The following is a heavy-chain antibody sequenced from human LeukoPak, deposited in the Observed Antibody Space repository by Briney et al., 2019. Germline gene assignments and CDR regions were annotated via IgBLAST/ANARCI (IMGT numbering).Heavy chain of an antibody. J-gene: IGHJ6*03. D-gene: IGHD3-3*01. V-gene: IGHV3-15*01. CDR2: IKSKTDGGTT. CDR1: GFTFSNAW. CDR3: TTGGRYYDFWSGDPTLYYYYMDV. Sequence: PGGSLRLSCAASGFTFSNAWMSWVRQAPGKGLEWVGRIKSKTDGGTTDYAAPVKGRFTISRDDSKNTLYLQMNSLKTEDTAVYYCTTGGRYYDFWSGDPTLYYYYMDVWGKGTTVTVSS.